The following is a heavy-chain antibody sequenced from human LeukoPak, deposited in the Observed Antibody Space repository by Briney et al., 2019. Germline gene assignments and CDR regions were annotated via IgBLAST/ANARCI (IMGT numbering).Heavy chain of an antibody. D-gene: IGHD2-15*01. V-gene: IGHV3-9*01. CDR1: GFTFDDYA. CDR3: AKKKGHYCSGGSCYSSNAFDI. Sequence: GGSLRLSCAASGFTFDDYAMHWVRQAPGKGLEWVSGISWNSGSIGYADSVKGRFTISRDNAKNSLYLQMNSLRAEDTAVYYCAKKKGHYCSGGSCYSSNAFDIWGQGTMVTVSS. J-gene: IGHJ3*02. CDR2: ISWNSGSI.